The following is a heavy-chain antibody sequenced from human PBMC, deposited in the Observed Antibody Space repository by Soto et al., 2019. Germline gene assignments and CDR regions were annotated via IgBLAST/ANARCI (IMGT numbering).Heavy chain of an antibody. CDR2: INHSGST. CDR1: GGSFSGYY. CDR3: NAYFYDTSTYGAGY. Sequence: PSETLSLTCAVYGGSFSGYYWNWIRQPPGKGLEWSGEINHSGSTNYNPSLKSRVTVSVDTSKNQCSLKLTSMTAADTAVYYCNAYFYDTSTYGAGYWGQGTLVTVSS. V-gene: IGHV4-34*01. D-gene: IGHD3-22*01. J-gene: IGHJ4*02.